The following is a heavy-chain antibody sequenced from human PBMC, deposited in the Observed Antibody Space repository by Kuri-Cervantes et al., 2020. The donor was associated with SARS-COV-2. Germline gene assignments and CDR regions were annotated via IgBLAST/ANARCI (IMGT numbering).Heavy chain of an antibody. V-gene: IGHV4-59*12. D-gene: IGHD3-16*01. J-gene: IGHJ4*02. CDR1: GGSISSYY. CDR2: IYYSGST. CDR3: ARDPVGAWVWRYFDY. Sequence: SETLSLTCTVSGGSISSYYWSWIRQPPGKGLEWIGYIYYSGSTNYNPSLKSRVTISVDKSKNQFSLKLSSVTAADTAVYYCARDPVGAWVWRYFDYWGQGTLVTVSS.